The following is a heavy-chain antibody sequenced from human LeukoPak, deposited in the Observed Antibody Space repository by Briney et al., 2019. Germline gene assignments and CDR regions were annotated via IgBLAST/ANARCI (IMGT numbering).Heavy chain of an antibody. D-gene: IGHD3-3*01. CDR1: GFTFSSYG. CDR2: IWYDGSNK. V-gene: IGHV3-33*01. J-gene: IGHJ4*02. CDR3: ARDKVGVALDY. Sequence: GGSLRLSCAASGFTFSSYGMHWVRQAPGKGLEWVAVIWYDGSNKYHADSVKGRFTISRDNSKNTLYLQMNSLRAEDTAVYYCARDKVGVALDYWGQGTLVTVSS.